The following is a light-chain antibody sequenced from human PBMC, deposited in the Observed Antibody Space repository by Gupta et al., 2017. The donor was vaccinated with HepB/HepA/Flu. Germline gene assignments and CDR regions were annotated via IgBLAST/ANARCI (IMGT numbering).Light chain of an antibody. V-gene: IGLV2-14*03. CDR1: SSDVGGDNY. CDR3: CTSTNSSTLDWV. Sequence: GTSSDVGGDNYVSWYQQHPGKAPKLMIYDVSNRPAGVSNRFSGSNSGNTASPTTSXLXAEDEAXYYCCTSTNSSTLDWVFGTGTKLTVL. CDR2: DVS. J-gene: IGLJ1*01.